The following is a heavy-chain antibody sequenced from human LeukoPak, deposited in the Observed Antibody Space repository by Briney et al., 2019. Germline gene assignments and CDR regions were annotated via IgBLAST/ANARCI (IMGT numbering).Heavy chain of an antibody. CDR2: SFYSGST. CDR1: GGSISSYY. V-gene: IGHV4-59*01. CDR3: ARGLDARSAFDV. J-gene: IGHJ3*01. Sequence: SETLSLTCTVSGGSISSYYWSWIRQPPGKGLEWIGFSFYSGSTNYNPALKGRVTISVGTSKNQFSLKLTSVTSADTAVYYCARGLDARSAFDVWGQGTMVTVSS. D-gene: IGHD3-16*01.